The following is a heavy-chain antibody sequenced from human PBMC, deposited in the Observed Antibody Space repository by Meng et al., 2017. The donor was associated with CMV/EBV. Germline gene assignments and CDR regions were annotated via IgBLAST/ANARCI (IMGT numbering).Heavy chain of an antibody. D-gene: IGHD6-13*01. V-gene: IGHV3-49*04. J-gene: IGHJ5*02. CDR3: TANSGYSSSWFPGWFDP. Sequence: SLKISCTASGFTFGDYAMSWVRQAPGKGPEWVGFIRSKAYGGTTEYAASVKGRFTISRDDSKSIAYLQMNSLKTEDTAVYYCTANSGYSSSWFPGWFDPWGQGTLVTVSS. CDR2: IRSKAYGGTT. CDR1: GFTFGDYA.